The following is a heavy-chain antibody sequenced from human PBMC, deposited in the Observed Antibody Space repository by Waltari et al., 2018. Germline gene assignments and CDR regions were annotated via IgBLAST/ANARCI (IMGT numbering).Heavy chain of an antibody. CDR2: IYPGDSTT. CDR1: GYNFSNYW. Sequence: EVQLVQSAAEVRRPGESLSISFQGSGYNFSNYWLGGVRQQPGKGLEWMGIIYPGDSTTRYSPSFQGQVTISVDKTIKTAYLQWSSLKASDTATYYCARHRTRSTLYDWFDPWGQGTHVSVSS. CDR3: ARHRTRSTLYDWFDP. D-gene: IGHD3-3*01. V-gene: IGHV5-51*01. J-gene: IGHJ5*02.